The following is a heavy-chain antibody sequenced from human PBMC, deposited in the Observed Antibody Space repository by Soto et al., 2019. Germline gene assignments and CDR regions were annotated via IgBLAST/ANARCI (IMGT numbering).Heavy chain of an antibody. J-gene: IGHJ6*02. CDR3: ARDGIAARRYYYYGMDV. CDR2: IYHSGST. Sequence: ASETLSLTCAVSGYSISSGYYWGWIRQPPGKGLGWIGSIYHSGSTYYNPSLKSRVTISVDTSKNQFSLKLSSVTAADTAVYYCARDGIAARRYYYYGMDVWGQGTTVTVSS. D-gene: IGHD6-6*01. V-gene: IGHV4-38-2*02. CDR1: GYSISSGYY.